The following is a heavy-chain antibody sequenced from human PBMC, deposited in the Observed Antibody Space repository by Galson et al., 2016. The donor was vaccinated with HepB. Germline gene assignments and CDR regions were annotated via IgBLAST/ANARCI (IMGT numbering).Heavy chain of an antibody. CDR1: GVSISSYY. Sequence: SETLSLTCTVSGVSISSYYWSWFRQPPEKGLEWIGYAFYSGITNYNPSLKSPVTISIDTSKNQFSLKLSSVTAADTAVYYCARGEGYNLYWGQGTLVTVSS. D-gene: IGHD5-24*01. CDR3: ARGEGYNLY. V-gene: IGHV4-59*08. CDR2: AFYSGIT. J-gene: IGHJ4*02.